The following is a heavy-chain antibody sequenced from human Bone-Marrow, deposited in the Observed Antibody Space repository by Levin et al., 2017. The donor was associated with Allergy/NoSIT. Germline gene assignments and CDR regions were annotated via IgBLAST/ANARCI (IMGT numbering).Heavy chain of an antibody. CDR2: IYPGDSDT. D-gene: IGHD6-19*01. Sequence: HGESLKISCKGSGYSFNTFWIGWVRQMPGKGLEWMGIIYPGDSDTRYSPSFEGQVTISADKSISTAFLQWSSLKASDTAMYYCATATGRGWYYFDYWGQGTLVTVSS. J-gene: IGHJ4*02. CDR1: GYSFNTFW. CDR3: ATATGRGWYYFDY. V-gene: IGHV5-51*01.